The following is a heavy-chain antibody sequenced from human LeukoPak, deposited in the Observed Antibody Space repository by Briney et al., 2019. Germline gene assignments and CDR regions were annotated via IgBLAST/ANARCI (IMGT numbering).Heavy chain of an antibody. J-gene: IGHJ4*02. D-gene: IGHD2-2*01. CDR1: GFTFSSYG. V-gene: IGHV3-30*18. Sequence: PGRSLRLSCAASGFTFSSYGMHWVRQALGKGLEWVALITHDGNNKYYSDSVKGRFTISRDNSKNTLYLQLDSLRIEDTAVYYCAKRAVPAALDYFDHWGQGTLVTVSS. CDR3: AKRAVPAALDYFDH. CDR2: ITHDGNNK.